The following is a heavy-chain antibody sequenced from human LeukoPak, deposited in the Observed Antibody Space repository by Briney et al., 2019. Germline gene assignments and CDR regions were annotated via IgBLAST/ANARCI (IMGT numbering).Heavy chain of an antibody. Sequence: GGSLRLSCAASGFTFSSYGMHWVRQAPGKGLEWVAVISYDGSNKYYADSVKGRFTISRDNSKNTLYLQMNSLRAEDTAVYYCAKAMSWYYYESSGYPKADPNGAFDIWGQGTMITVSS. CDR1: GFTFSSYG. J-gene: IGHJ3*02. CDR2: ISYDGSNK. V-gene: IGHV3-30*18. CDR3: AKAMSWYYYESSGYPKADPNGAFDI. D-gene: IGHD3-22*01.